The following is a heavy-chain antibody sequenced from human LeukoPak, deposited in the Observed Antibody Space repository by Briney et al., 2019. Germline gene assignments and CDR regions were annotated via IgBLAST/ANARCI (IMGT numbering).Heavy chain of an antibody. J-gene: IGHJ6*02. CDR3: ARNQDTAMDYYYYYYGMDV. V-gene: IGHV7-4-1*02. D-gene: IGHD5-18*01. CDR2: INTNTGNP. Sequence: ASVKVSCKASGYTFTSYAMNWVRQAPGQGLEWMGWINTNTGNPTYAQGFTGRFVFSLDTSVSTAYLQISSLKAEDTAVYYCARNQDTAMDYYYYYYGMDVWGQGTTVTVSS. CDR1: GYTFTSYA.